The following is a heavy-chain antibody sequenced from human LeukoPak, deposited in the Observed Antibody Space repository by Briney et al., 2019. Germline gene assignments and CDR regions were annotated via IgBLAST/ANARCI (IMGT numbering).Heavy chain of an antibody. CDR3: AKQVVPAAI. Sequence: GGSLRLSCTASGFTFSSYALSWVRQAPGKGLEWVSAISGTGGSTYYADSVKGRFTISRDNSKNTLYLQMNSLRAEDTAVYHCAKQVVPAAIWGQGTLVTVSS. D-gene: IGHD2-2*01. J-gene: IGHJ4*02. CDR2: ISGTGGST. CDR1: GFTFSSYA. V-gene: IGHV3-23*01.